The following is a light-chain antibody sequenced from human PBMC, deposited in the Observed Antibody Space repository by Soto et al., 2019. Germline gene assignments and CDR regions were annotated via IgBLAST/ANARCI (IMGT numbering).Light chain of an antibody. V-gene: IGKV3-20*01. CDR3: QQYGSSPPIT. J-gene: IGKJ5*01. CDR2: GAS. Sequence: EIVLTQSPGTLSLSPGERATLSCRASHSVSSSYLAWYQQKPGQAPRLLIYGASSRATGIPDRFSGSGSGTDFTLTISRLEPEDFAAYYCQQYGSSPPITFGQGTRQEIK. CDR1: HSVSSSY.